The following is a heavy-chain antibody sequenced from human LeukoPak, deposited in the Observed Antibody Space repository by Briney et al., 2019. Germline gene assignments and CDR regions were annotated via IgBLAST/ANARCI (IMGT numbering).Heavy chain of an antibody. CDR3: AREASGSYSN. V-gene: IGHV3-13*01. Sequence: GGSLRLSCATSGFTFSNHAMHWVRQATGKGLEWVSAIGTAGDTFYPGSVKGRFTISRDNSKNTLYLQMNSLRAEDTAVYYCAREASGSYSNWGQGTLVTVSS. CDR1: GFTFSNHA. J-gene: IGHJ4*02. CDR2: IGTAGDT. D-gene: IGHD1-26*01.